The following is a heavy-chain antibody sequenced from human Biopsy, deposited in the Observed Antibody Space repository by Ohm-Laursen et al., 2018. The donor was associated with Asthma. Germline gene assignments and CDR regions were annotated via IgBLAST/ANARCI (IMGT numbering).Heavy chain of an antibody. CDR1: PGSFSGFF. V-gene: IGHV4-34*01. CDR3: ARDPELDV. J-gene: IGHJ6*02. Sequence: GTLSLTCYVYPGSFSGFFWAWIRQSPGKGLEWIGETNERGVTNNNPSLKSRVIISIDTYWNRVSLKLTSVTAADTAVYYCARDPELDVWGQGTTVTVSS. CDR2: TNERGVT.